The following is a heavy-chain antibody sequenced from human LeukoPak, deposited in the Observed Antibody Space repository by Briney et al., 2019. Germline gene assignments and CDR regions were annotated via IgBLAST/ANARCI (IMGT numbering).Heavy chain of an antibody. D-gene: IGHD6-6*01. CDR3: ARIATPEYSSSFVDY. Sequence: SETLSLTCAVYGGSFSGYYWSWIRQPPGKGLDWIGYIYYSGSTNYNPSLKSRVTISVDTSKNQFSLKLSSVTAADTAVYYCARIATPEYSSSFVDYWGQGTLVTVSS. CDR1: GGSFSGYY. J-gene: IGHJ4*02. CDR2: IYYSGST. V-gene: IGHV4-59*01.